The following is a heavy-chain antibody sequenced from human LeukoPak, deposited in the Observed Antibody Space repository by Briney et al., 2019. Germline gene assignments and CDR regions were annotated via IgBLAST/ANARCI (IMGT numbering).Heavy chain of an antibody. V-gene: IGHV1-18*01. CDR1: GYTFTSYG. J-gene: IGHJ4*02. Sequence: ASVKVSCKASGYTFTSYGISWVRQAPGQGLEWMGWISAYNGNTNYAQKLQGRVTMTTDTSTSTAYMELRSLRSDDTAVYYWARGPRVIAGAGRWGGDYWGQGTLVTVSS. D-gene: IGHD6-19*01. CDR3: ARGPRVIAGAGRWGGDY. CDR2: ISAYNGNT.